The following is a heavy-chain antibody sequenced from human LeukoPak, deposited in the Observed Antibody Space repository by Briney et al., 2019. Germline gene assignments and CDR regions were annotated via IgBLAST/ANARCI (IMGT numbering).Heavy chain of an antibody. Sequence: ASVKVSCKASGGTFSSYAISWVRQAPRQGLEWMGGIIPIFGTANYAQKFQGRVTITADESTSTAYMELSSLRSEDTAVYYCARGRAMATNTGSFDYWGQGTLVTVSS. CDR3: ARGRAMATNTGSFDY. CDR1: GGTFSSYA. CDR2: IIPIFGTA. D-gene: IGHD5-24*01. V-gene: IGHV1-69*13. J-gene: IGHJ4*02.